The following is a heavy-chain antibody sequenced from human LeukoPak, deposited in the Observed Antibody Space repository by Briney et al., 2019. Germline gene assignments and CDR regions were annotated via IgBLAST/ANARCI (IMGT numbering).Heavy chain of an antibody. J-gene: IGHJ1*01. Sequence: ASVKVSCKASGGTFSSYAISWVRQAPGQGLEWMGWINPNSGGTNYAQKFQGWVTMTRDTSISTAYMELSRLRSDDTAVYYCARTGDYGDYEKYFQHWGQGTLVTVSS. CDR1: GGTFSSYA. CDR3: ARTGDYGDYEKYFQH. V-gene: IGHV1-2*04. CDR2: INPNSGGT. D-gene: IGHD4-17*01.